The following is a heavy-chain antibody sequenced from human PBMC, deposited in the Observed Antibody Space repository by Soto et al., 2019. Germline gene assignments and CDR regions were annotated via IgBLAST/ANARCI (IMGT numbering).Heavy chain of an antibody. J-gene: IGHJ3*02. CDR1: GFTFSSYG. V-gene: IGHV3-33*01. CDR3: ARESGWFRAFDI. Sequence: GGSLRLSCAASGFTFSSYGMHWVRQAPGKGLELVAVIWYDGSNKYYADSVKGRFTISRDNSKNTLYLQMNSLRAEDTAVYYCARESGWFRAFDIWGQGTMVTVSS. CDR2: IWYDGSNK. D-gene: IGHD6-19*01.